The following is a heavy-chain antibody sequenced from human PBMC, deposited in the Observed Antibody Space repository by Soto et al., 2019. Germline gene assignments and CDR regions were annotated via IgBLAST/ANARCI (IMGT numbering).Heavy chain of an antibody. CDR1: GGSISSYY. V-gene: IGHV4-59*01. D-gene: IGHD5-12*01. Sequence: SETLSLTXTVSGGSISSYYWSRIRQPPGKGLEWIVYIYYSGSTNYTPSLKSRVTISVDTSKNQFSLKLSSVTAADTAVYYCARVVPVGMATMIFDYWGQGTLVTVSS. CDR2: IYYSGST. CDR3: ARVVPVGMATMIFDY. J-gene: IGHJ4*02.